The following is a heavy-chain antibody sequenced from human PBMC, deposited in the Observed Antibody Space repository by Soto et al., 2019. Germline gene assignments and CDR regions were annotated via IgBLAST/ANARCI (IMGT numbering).Heavy chain of an antibody. CDR3: ARDRSCSGGSCPRNFFDY. CDR1: GYTFTSHA. D-gene: IGHD2-15*01. J-gene: IGHJ4*02. V-gene: IGHV1-3*01. CDR2: INAGNGNT. Sequence: ASVKVSCKASGYTFTSHAMHWVRQAPGQRLEWMGWINAGNGNTKYSQKFQGRVTITRDTSASTAYMELSSLRSEDTAVYYCARDRSCSGGSCPRNFFDYWGQGTLVTVSS.